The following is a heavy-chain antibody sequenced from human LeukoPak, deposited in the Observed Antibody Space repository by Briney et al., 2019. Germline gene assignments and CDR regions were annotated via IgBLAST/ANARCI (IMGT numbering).Heavy chain of an antibody. CDR2: ISGRGVST. CDR3: AKDRGVRGSLLDY. J-gene: IGHJ4*02. Sequence: PGGSLRLSCAASGFTFSSYAMSWVRQAPGKGLEWVSAISGRGVSTYYADTVKGRFTISRDNSKSTLYMEMTSLRADDTAVYYCAKDRGVRGSLLDYWGQGTLVTVSS. V-gene: IGHV3-23*01. D-gene: IGHD3-16*01. CDR1: GFTFSSYA.